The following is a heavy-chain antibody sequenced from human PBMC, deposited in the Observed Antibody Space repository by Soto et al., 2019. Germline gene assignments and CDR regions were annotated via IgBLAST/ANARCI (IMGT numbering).Heavy chain of an antibody. J-gene: IGHJ5*02. Sequence: SETLSLTCAVYGGSFSGYYWSWIRQPPGKGLEWIGEINHSGSTNYNPSLKSRVTISVDTSKNQFSLKLSSVTAADTAVYYCARGSSGYRFDPWGQGTLVTVSS. CDR1: GGSFSGYY. CDR3: ARGSSGYRFDP. V-gene: IGHV4-34*01. D-gene: IGHD5-12*01. CDR2: INHSGST.